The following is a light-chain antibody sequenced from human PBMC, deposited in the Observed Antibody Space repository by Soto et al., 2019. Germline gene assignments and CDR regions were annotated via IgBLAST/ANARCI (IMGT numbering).Light chain of an antibody. V-gene: IGKV3-11*01. CDR1: QSISSY. CDR3: HQRSTWPFT. CDR2: DAS. J-gene: IGKJ3*01. Sequence: EMVLTQSPATLSLSPGERATLSCRASQSISSYLAWYQQKPDQAPRLLIYDASNRATGIPARFSGSGSGTDFTLTISSLKPEDFAVYYCHQRSTWPFTFGPGTKVDIK.